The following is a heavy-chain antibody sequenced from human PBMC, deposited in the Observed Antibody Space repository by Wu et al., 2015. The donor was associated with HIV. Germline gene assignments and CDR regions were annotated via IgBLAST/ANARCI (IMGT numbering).Heavy chain of an antibody. D-gene: IGHD6-13*01. CDR2: INPGIGST. V-gene: IGHV1-46*03. J-gene: IGHJ3*02. CDR1: GYTFTTYY. Sequence: QVQLVQSGAEMKKPGASVNISCKASGYTFTTYYIHWVRQAPGQGLEWMGLINPGIGSTYYAEKFQGRVTMTRDTSTNIVNMQLGTLTSEDTAVYYCNRGMQQWVNDAFDIWGQGTMVTVSS. CDR3: NRGMQQWVNDAFDI.